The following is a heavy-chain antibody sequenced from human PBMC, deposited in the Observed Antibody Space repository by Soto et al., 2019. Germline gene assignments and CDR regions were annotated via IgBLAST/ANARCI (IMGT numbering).Heavy chain of an antibody. D-gene: IGHD3-22*01. CDR2: IYYSGST. J-gene: IGHJ5*02. CDR1: GGSISSGGYY. CDR3: ARVDQPNYYDSSGYYYSWFDP. V-gene: IGHV4-31*03. Sequence: SETLSLTCTVSGGSISSGGYYWSWIRQHPGKGLEWIGYIYYSGSTYYNPSLKSRVTISVDTSKNQFSLKLSSVTAADTAVYYCARVDQPNYYDSSGYYYSWFDPWGQGTLVTVSS.